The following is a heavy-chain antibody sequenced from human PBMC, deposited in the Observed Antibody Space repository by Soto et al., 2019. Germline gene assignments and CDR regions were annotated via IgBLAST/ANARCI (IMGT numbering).Heavy chain of an antibody. V-gene: IGHV4-30-4*01. CDR1: GDSITDGDYY. CDR2: IYYNGII. CDR3: DRGIQEGFDP. D-gene: IGHD5-18*01. Sequence: QVSLQESGPGLVKPSQTLSLSCTVSGDSITDGDYYWSWIRQPPGKDLEWIAYIYYNGIIHYNPSLKSRVNISLDPSKNQFYLTMTSVTDADKAVYYCDRGIQEGFDPWGQGTLVTVSS. J-gene: IGHJ5*02.